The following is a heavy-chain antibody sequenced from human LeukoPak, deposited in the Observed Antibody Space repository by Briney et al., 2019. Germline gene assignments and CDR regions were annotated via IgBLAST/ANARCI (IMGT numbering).Heavy chain of an antibody. CDR3: AKDGRQRKTYFYGSGSANAFDI. CDR1: GFTFSSYA. CDR2: IRYDGSNK. D-gene: IGHD3-10*01. Sequence: GGSLRLSCAASGFTFSSYAMHWVRQAPGKGLEWVTFIRYDGSNKYYADSVKGRFTISRDNSKNTLYLQMNSLGAEDTAVYYCAKDGRQRKTYFYGSGSANAFDIWGQGTMVTVSS. J-gene: IGHJ3*02. V-gene: IGHV3-30*02.